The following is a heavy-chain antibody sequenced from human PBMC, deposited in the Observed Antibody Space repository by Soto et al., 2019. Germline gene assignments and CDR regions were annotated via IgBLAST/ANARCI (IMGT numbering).Heavy chain of an antibody. V-gene: IGHV4-31*02. CDR3: ARALVTDYNSRDYHYYFAMDV. CDR1: GGPVSGDDLY. J-gene: IGHJ6*02. Sequence: SQTLSLTCVVSGGPVSGDDLYWSWIRHLPGKGLEWIANVYHTGTTYYNPSLKSRVSMSVETSQNQFSLILASVTAADTAVYYCARALVTDYNSRDYHYYFAMDVWGQGTSVTVSS. CDR2: VYHTGTT. D-gene: IGHD6-13*01.